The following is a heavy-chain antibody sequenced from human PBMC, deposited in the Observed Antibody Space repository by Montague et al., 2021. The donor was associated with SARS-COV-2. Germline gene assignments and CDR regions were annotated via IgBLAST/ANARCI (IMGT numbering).Heavy chain of an antibody. V-gene: IGHV6-1*01. CDR2: TYYRSKWYH. CDR1: GDSVASNTAT. Sequence: CAISGDSVASNTATWNWIRHSPSRGLEWLGRTYYRSKWYHDYAISLKSRITINPDTSKNQFSLQLSSVAPEDTAVFYCARTTTRMLYPENAFDIWGQGTMVTVSS. J-gene: IGHJ3*02. D-gene: IGHD2-15*01. CDR3: ARTTTRMLYPENAFDI.